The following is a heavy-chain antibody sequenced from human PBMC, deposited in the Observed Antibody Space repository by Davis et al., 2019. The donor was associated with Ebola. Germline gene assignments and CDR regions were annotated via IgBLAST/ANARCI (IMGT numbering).Heavy chain of an antibody. D-gene: IGHD6-6*01. CDR3: ASIAARPSDY. Sequence: MPSETLSLTCTVSGGSVSSGSYYWSWIRQPPGKGLEWIGYIYYSGSTNYNPSLKSRVTISVDTSKNQFSLKLSSVTAADTAVYYCASIAARPSDYWGQGTLVTVSS. J-gene: IGHJ4*02. CDR1: GGSVSSGSYY. V-gene: IGHV4-61*01. CDR2: IYYSGST.